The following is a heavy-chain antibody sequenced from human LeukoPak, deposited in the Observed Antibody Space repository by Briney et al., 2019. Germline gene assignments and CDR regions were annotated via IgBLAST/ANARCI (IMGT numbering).Heavy chain of an antibody. J-gene: IGHJ4*02. CDR2: IKQEGSEK. CDR3: ARDQTLHRFLEWLGQFDY. V-gene: IGHV3-7*01. D-gene: IGHD3-3*01. CDR1: GFTFSSYW. Sequence: GGCLRLSCAAAGFTFSSYWMSWVRQAPGGGRGWVANIKQEGSEKYYVDSVKGRFPISRDNAKNSLYLQMNSLRAEDTAVYYCARDQTLHRFLEWLGQFDYWGQGTLVTVSS.